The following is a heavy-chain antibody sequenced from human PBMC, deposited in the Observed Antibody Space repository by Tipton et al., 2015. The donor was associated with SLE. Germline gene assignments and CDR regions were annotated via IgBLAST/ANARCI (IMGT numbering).Heavy chain of an antibody. CDR1: GGSISSYY. D-gene: IGHD3-16*01. V-gene: IGHV4-59*01. CDR2: IYYSGST. J-gene: IGHJ4*02. Sequence: TLSLTCTVSGGSISSYYWSWIRQPPGKGLEWIGYIYYSGSTNYNPSLKSRVTISVDTSKNQFSLKLSSVTAADTAVYYCARGANYDDIWGASPVGYFDHWGQGTLVTVSS. CDR3: ARGANYDDIWGASPVGYFDH.